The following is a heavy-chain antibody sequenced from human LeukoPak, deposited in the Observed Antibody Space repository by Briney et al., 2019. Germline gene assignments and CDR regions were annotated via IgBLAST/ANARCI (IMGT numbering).Heavy chain of an antibody. CDR3: ARGQVYDGSGLGGY. D-gene: IGHD3-10*01. V-gene: IGHV4-59*08. CDR1: GGSISSYY. J-gene: IGHJ4*02. CDR2: IYYSGST. Sequence: PSETLSLTCTVSGGSISSYYWSWIRQPPGKGLEWIGYIYYSGSTNYNPSLKSRVTISVDTSKNQFSLKLSSVTAADTAVYYCARGQVYDGSGLGGYWGQGTLVTVSS.